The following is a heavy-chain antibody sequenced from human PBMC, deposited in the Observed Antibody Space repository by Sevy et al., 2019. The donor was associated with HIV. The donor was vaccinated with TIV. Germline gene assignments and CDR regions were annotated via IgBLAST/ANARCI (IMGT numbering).Heavy chain of an antibody. CDR2: ISSSGSTI. D-gene: IGHD3-22*01. J-gene: IGHJ3*02. V-gene: IGHV3-11*04. CDR1: GFTFSDYY. Sequence: GGSLRLSCAASGFTFSDYYMSWIRQAPGKGLEWVSYISSSGSTIYYADSVKGRFTISRDNAKNSLYLQMNSLRAEDTAVYYCARDRAPRYYYYSIGHDAFDIWGKGTMVTVSS. CDR3: ARDRAPRYYYYSIGHDAFDI.